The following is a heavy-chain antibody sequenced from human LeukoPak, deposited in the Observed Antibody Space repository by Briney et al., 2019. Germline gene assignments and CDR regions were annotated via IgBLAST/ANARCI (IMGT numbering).Heavy chain of an antibody. Sequence: PSETLSLTCTVSGGSISSYYWSWIRQPPGKGLEWIGYIYYSGSTNYNPSLKSRVTISVDTSKNQFSLKLSSVTAADTAVYYCAXXXXAYGDYHLGYWGQGTLVTVSS. CDR3: AXXXXAYGDYHLGY. D-gene: IGHD4-17*01. J-gene: IGHJ4*02. CDR1: GGSISSYY. V-gene: IGHV4-59*08. CDR2: IYYSGST.